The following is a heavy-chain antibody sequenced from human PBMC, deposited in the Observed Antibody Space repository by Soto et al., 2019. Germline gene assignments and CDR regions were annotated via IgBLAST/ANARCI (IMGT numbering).Heavy chain of an antibody. D-gene: IGHD3-16*02. Sequence: PSETLSLTCAISGDSVSSNSAAWNWIRQSPSRGLEWLGRTYYRSKWYHDYASSVKSRITINPDTSKNHFSLQLNPMTPEDTAVYYCARERGVLSEAFDIWGRGTMVTVSS. V-gene: IGHV6-1*01. CDR3: ARERGVLSEAFDI. J-gene: IGHJ3*02. CDR1: GDSVSSNSAA. CDR2: TYYRSKWYH.